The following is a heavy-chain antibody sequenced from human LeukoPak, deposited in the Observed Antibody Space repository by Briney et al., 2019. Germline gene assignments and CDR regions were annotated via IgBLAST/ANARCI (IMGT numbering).Heavy chain of an antibody. CDR2: IRYDGSDK. V-gene: IGHV3-30*02. J-gene: IGHJ4*02. Sequence: GGSLRLSCAASGFTFSSYGMHWVRQAPGKGLEWVAFIRYDGSDKYYADSVKGRFTISRDNSKNTLYLQMNRLRAEDTAVYYCAKDRVVYNWNYAYYFDDWGQGTLVPVS. D-gene: IGHD1-7*01. CDR1: GFTFSSYG. CDR3: AKDRVVYNWNYAYYFDD.